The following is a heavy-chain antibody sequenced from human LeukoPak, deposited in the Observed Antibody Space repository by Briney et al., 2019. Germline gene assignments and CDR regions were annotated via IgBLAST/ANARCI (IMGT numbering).Heavy chain of an antibody. J-gene: IGHJ3*01. V-gene: IGHV4-4*02. CDR1: GDSISDKYW. Sequence: SETLSLTCAVSGDSISDKYWWRWVRQFPDKGLEWIGEVYRSGGTSYNPSLKSRVTVSIDYSKNQFSLNLRSVTAADTAVCYCGRHANGDSSAAFDLWGQGTMVFVSS. CDR3: GRHANGDSSAAFDL. D-gene: IGHD2-8*01. CDR2: VYRSGGT.